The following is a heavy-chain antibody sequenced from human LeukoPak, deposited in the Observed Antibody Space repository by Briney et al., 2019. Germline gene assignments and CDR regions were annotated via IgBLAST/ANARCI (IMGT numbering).Heavy chain of an antibody. CDR1: GGPFSGSY. D-gene: IGHD4-11*01. Sequence: PSATLSLTCAVYGGPFSGSYWSWIRQPPGKGLEWIGDINENGNSNYIPSLKSRVTISVDTSKSQFSLKVTFVTAADTAVYYCARGGLYSNYFDSWGQGTLVAVS. J-gene: IGHJ4*02. CDR2: INENGNS. CDR3: ARGGLYSNYFDS. V-gene: IGHV4-34*01.